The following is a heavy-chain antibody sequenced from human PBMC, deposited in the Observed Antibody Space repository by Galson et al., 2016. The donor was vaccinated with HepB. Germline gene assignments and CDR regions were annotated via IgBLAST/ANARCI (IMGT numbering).Heavy chain of an antibody. CDR3: ARDNYGYGNFFDY. CDR1: DSPSVAIL. CDR2: YQMMEAKR. D-gene: IGHD5-18*01. V-gene: IGHV3-30-3*01. Sequence: SLRLPVQPLDSPSVAILCTGSARLQARGWSGWRLYQMMEAKRNYANSVKGQFTISRDNSKNTLYLQMSSLRVVDTAAYYCARDNYGYGNFFDYWGQGTLVTVSS. J-gene: IGHJ4*02.